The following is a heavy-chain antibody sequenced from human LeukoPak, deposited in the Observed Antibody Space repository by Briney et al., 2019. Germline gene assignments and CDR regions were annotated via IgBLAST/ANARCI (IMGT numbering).Heavy chain of an antibody. CDR1: GGSISSYY. CDR3: ARGLPQYYYDSSGYYGAFDI. CDR2: IYYSGST. D-gene: IGHD3-22*01. V-gene: IGHV4-59*01. J-gene: IGHJ3*02. Sequence: SETLSLTCTVSGGSISSYYWSWIRQPPGKGLEWIGYIYYSGSTNYNPSLKSRVTISVGTSKNQFSLKLSSVTAADTAVYYCARGLPQYYYDSSGYYGAFDIWGQGTMVTVSS.